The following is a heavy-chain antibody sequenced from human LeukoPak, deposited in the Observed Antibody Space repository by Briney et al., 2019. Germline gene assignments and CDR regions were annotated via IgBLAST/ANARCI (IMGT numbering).Heavy chain of an antibody. CDR3: ARSDLCDY. CDR2: MNPNSGNT. J-gene: IGHJ4*02. D-gene: IGHD2-21*02. Sequence: ASVKVSCKASGYTFSSYEINWVRQAPGHGPEWMGWMNPNSGNTGYAQKFQGRVTVTRNTSISTAYMELSSLRSEDTAVYYCARSDLCDYWGQGTLVTVSS. CDR1: GYTFSSYE. V-gene: IGHV1-8*01.